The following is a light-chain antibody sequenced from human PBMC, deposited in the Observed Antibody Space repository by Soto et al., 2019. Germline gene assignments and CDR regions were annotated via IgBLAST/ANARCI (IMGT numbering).Light chain of an antibody. CDR2: GAS. CDR3: QQYNNWPLT. V-gene: IGKV3-15*01. CDR1: QSVSSD. J-gene: IGKJ5*01. Sequence: EVVMTQSPATLSVSPGERVTLSCRASQSVSSDLAWYQHKPGQAPRLLIYGASSRATGISATFSGSGSGTEFTLTISSLQSEDFAVYFCQQYNNWPLTFGQGTRLEIK.